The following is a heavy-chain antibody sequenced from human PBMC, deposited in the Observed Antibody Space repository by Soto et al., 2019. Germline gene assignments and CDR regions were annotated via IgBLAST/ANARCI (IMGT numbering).Heavy chain of an antibody. CDR1: GFTFTSSA. D-gene: IGHD3-10*01. CDR3: AADPNYYGSGTVYYYYYYGMDV. V-gene: IGHV1-58*01. J-gene: IGHJ6*02. Sequence: AASVKVSCKASGFTFTSSAVQWVRQARGQRLEWIGWIVVGSGNTNYAQKFQERVTITRDMSTSTAYMELSSLRSEDTAVYYCAADPNYYGSGTVYYYYYYGMDVWGQGTTVTVSS. CDR2: IVVGSGNT.